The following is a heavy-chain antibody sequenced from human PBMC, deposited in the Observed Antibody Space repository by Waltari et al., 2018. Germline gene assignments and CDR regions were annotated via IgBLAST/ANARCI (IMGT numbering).Heavy chain of an antibody. D-gene: IGHD2-8*01. Sequence: VQLVQSETDVKKPGASVMVSCKTSGYTFKSYAFSWVRQSPGQGQEWMGWVSGKNGDKFYAKNFQDRLTMTTETSTTTTYMELRNRRSDETAIYYCVRVSTNNGPGDLDYWGQGTLVTVSA. CDR3: VRVSTNNGPGDLDY. J-gene: IGHJ4*02. CDR2: VSGKNGDK. V-gene: IGHV1-18*01. CDR1: GYTFKSYA.